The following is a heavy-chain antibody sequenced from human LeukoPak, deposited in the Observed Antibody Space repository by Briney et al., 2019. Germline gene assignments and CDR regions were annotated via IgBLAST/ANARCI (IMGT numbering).Heavy chain of an antibody. V-gene: IGHV4-30-2*05. J-gene: IGHJ4*02. CDR2: IYHSGST. CDR1: GGSISSGGYY. CDR3: AREGGYSGYATDY. Sequence: SETLSLTRTVSGGSISSGGYYWSWIRQPPGKGLEWIGYIYHSGSTYYNPSLKSRVTISVDTSKNQFSLKLSSVTAADTAVYYCAREGGYSGYATDYWGQGTLVTVSS. D-gene: IGHD5-12*01.